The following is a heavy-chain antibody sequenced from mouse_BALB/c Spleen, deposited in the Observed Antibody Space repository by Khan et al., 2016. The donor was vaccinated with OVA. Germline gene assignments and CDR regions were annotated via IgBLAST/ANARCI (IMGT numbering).Heavy chain of an antibody. CDR2: INPYNDGA. CDR3: ARGYGRSFWFAY. D-gene: IGHD1-1*01. Sequence: VQLMESGPELVKPGASVKMSCKASGYSFTNYIIHWVKQEPGQGLEWIGYINPYNDGAKYNEKFKGQATLTSDKSASTAYMELSGLTSEDTAVYYCARGYGRSFWFAYWGQGTLVTVSA. V-gene: IGHV1S136*01. J-gene: IGHJ3*01. CDR1: GYSFTNYI.